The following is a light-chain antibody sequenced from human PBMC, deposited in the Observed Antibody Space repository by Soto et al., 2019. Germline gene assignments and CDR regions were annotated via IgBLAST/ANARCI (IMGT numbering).Light chain of an antibody. CDR1: SSNIGAGYD. V-gene: IGLV1-40*01. Sequence: QSVLTQPPSVSGAPGQRVTISCTGSSSNIGAGYDVKWYQQLPGTAPKLLIHGNSNRPSGVPDRFSGSKSGTSASLAITGLQAEDEAEYYCQSYDSSLSAVVFGGGTKLTVL. CDR2: GNS. CDR3: QSYDSSLSAVV. J-gene: IGLJ2*01.